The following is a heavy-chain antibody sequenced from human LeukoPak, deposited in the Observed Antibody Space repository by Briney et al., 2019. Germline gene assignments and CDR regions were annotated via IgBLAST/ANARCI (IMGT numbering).Heavy chain of an antibody. J-gene: IGHJ5*02. V-gene: IGHV3-66*01. CDR3: AKYSPKAAAGMSFDP. CDR1: GFIVSSNY. D-gene: IGHD6-13*01. Sequence: PGGSLRLSCAASGFIVSSNYMTWVRQAPGKGLGWVSHISSGGDAFYTDSVKGRFTISRDNSKNTLYLQMNTLRAEDAAVYYCAKYSPKAAAGMSFDPWGQGTLVTVSS. CDR2: ISSGGDA.